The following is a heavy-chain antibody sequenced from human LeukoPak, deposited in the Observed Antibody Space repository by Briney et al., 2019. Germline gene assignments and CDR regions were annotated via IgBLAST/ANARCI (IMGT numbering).Heavy chain of an antibody. J-gene: IGHJ3*02. CDR2: IIPIFGTA. V-gene: IGHV1-69*13. D-gene: IGHD2-2*01. Sequence: GASVKVSCKASGGTFSSYAISWVRQAPRQGLEWMGGIIPIFGTANYAQKFQGRVTITADESTSTAYMELSSLRSEDTAVYYCARAPREYQLLWSAFDIWGQGTMVTVSS. CDR3: ARAPREYQLLWSAFDI. CDR1: GGTFSSYA.